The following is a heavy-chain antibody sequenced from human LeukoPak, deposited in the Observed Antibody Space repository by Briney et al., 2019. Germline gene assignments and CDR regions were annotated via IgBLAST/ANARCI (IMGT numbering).Heavy chain of an antibody. CDR1: GGTFSSYA. V-gene: IGHV1-69*13. J-gene: IGHJ5*02. Sequence: EASVKVSCKASGGTFSSYAISWVRQAPGQGLEWMGGIIPIFGTANYAQKFQGRVTITADESTSTAYMELSSLRSEDTAVYYCARGHDSSGYCLSNWFDPWGQGTLVTVSS. D-gene: IGHD3-22*01. CDR2: IIPIFGTA. CDR3: ARGHDSSGYCLSNWFDP.